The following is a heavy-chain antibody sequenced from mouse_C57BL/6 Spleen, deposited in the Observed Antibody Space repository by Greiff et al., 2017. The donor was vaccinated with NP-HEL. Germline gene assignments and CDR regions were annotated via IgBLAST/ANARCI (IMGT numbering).Heavy chain of an antibody. CDR2: IDPSDSYT. CDR3: ARAYSAWFAY. V-gene: IGHV1-69*01. J-gene: IGHJ3*01. Sequence: QVQLQQPGAELVMPGASVKLSCKASGYTFTSYWMHWVKQRPGQGLEWIGEIDPSDSYTNYNQKFKGKSTLTVDKSSSTAYMRLSSLTSEDSAVYYCARAYSAWFAYWGQGTLVTVSA. CDR1: GYTFTSYW. D-gene: IGHD2-10*01.